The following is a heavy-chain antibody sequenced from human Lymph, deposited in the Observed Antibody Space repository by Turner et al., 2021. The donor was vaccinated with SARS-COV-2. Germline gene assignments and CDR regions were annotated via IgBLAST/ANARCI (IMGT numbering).Heavy chain of an antibody. J-gene: IGHJ6*02. CDR2: IYSGGTT. CDR1: GIIVSRNY. D-gene: IGHD6-13*01. CDR3: ARDLGTYGMDV. V-gene: IGHV3-53*02. Sequence: EVQLVETGGGLSKPGGSLRLSCAASGIIVSRNYMNWVRQAPGKGLEWVSVIYSGGTTYYADSVKGRFTISRDNSKNTLYLQMNSLRVEDTAVYYCARDLGTYGMDVWGQGTTVTVSS.